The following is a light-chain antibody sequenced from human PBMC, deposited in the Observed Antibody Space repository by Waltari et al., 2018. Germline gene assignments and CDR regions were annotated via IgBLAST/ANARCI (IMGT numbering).Light chain of an antibody. CDR2: KAS. J-gene: IGKJ2*01. CDR1: QSVSGW. CDR3: QEYDTDYYT. Sequence: QMIQSPSTLSASVGDRVTITCRASQSVSGWLAWYQQKPGKAPQLLIYKASNLESGVPSRFSGSGYGTAFTLTISNLQPDDSATYYCQEYDTDYYTFGQGTKLEI. V-gene: IGKV1-5*03.